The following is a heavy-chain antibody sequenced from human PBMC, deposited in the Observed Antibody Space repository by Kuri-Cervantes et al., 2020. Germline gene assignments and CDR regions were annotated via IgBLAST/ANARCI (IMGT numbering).Heavy chain of an antibody. CDR3: ARTYYYDSSGYPTYYYGMDV. CDR2: INTNTGDP. D-gene: IGHD3-22*01. V-gene: IGHV7-4-1*01. Sequence: ASVKVSCKASGYTFTRHIMNWVRQAPGQGLEWMEWINTNTGDPTHVQDFTGPFVFSLDTSVSTAYLQICSLKAEDTAVYYCARTYYYDSSGYPTYYYGMDVWGQGTTVTVSS. CDR1: GYTFTRHI. J-gene: IGHJ6*02.